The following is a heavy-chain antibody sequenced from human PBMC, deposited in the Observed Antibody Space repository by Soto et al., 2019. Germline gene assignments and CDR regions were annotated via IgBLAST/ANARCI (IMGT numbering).Heavy chain of an antibody. CDR2: IYWDDDK. V-gene: IGHV2-5*02. D-gene: IGHD6-19*01. Sequence: QITLKESGPTLVKPTQTLTLTCTFSGFSLSSTRMAVGWIRQPPGKALEWLALIYWDDDKRYSPFLKSRLTLXKXTPXNPVVLTMSNMDPVDTARYYCAHIVVAGLGYYFDYWGQGTLVTVSS. J-gene: IGHJ4*02. CDR1: GFSLSSTRMA. CDR3: AHIVVAGLGYYFDY.